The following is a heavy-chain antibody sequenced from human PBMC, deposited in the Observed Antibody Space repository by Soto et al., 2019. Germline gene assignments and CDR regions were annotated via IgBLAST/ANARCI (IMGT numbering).Heavy chain of an antibody. J-gene: IGHJ4*02. CDR1: GFTFSSYG. CDR2: ISYDGSNK. V-gene: IGHV3-30*18. Sequence: QVQLVESGGGVVQPGRSLRLSCAASGFTFSSYGMHWVRQAPGKGLEWVAVISYDGSNKYYAASVKGRFTIARDNSKNALYLQMNSLRAEDTAVYYCAKDPGPAGDHSGYPDYWGQGTLVTVSS. CDR3: AKDPGPAGDHSGYPDY. D-gene: IGHD5-12*01.